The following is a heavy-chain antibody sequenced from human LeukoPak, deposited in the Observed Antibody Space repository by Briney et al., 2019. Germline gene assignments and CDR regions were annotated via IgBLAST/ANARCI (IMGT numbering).Heavy chain of an antibody. CDR1: GYSISSGYY. Sequence: PSETLSLTCTVSGYSISSGYYWGWIRQPPGKGLEWIGSIYHSGSTYYNPSLKSRVTISVDMSKNQFSLKLSSVTAADTAVYYCARSYSSSSTMAFDYWGQGTLVTVSS. V-gene: IGHV4-38-2*02. J-gene: IGHJ4*02. D-gene: IGHD6-6*01. CDR3: ARSYSSSSTMAFDY. CDR2: IYHSGST.